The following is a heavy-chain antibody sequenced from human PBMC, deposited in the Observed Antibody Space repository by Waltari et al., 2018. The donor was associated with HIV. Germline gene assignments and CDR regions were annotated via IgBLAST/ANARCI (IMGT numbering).Heavy chain of an antibody. CDR3: ARGLRLGELSLYKYAFDI. Sequence: QVQLEESGPGLVKPSETLSLTCTVSGGSISSYYWSWIRLPAGKGLEWIGRIYTSGSTNYNPSLNRLVTLSVDTSMNQFSLKLSSVTAADTAVYYCARGLRLGELSLYKYAFDIWGQGTMVTVSS. CDR1: GGSISSYY. CDR2: IYTSGST. J-gene: IGHJ3*02. D-gene: IGHD3-16*02. V-gene: IGHV4-4*07.